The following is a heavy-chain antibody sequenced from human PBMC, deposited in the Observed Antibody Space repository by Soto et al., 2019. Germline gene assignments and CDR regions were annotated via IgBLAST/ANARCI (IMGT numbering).Heavy chain of an antibody. CDR3: ARGGHCTGGLCSTFYFYGVDV. CDR2: VNHSGGT. V-gene: IGHV4-34*01. CDR1: GGSFSGYY. J-gene: IGHJ6*02. D-gene: IGHD2-8*02. Sequence: QVQLQQWGAGLLKPSETLSLTCAVFGGSFSGYYWTWIRQPPGTGLEWIGEVNHSGGTNYNPSLKSRFTISVDTSKCQFSLKLSSVTAADRAVYYCARGGHCTGGLCSTFYFYGVDVWGQGTTVTVSS.